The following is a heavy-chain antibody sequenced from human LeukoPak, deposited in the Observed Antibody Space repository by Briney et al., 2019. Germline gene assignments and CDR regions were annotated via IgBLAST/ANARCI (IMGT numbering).Heavy chain of an antibody. CDR2: IYYSGST. J-gene: IGHJ4*02. D-gene: IGHD4-17*01. V-gene: IGHV4-39*01. Sequence: SETLSLTCTVSGGSIMSGYYYWGWIRQPPGKGLEWIGSIYYSGSTYYNPSLKSRVTIYEDTSKNQFSLKLSSVTAADTAVYYCARDKDYGDPSGFDYWGQGALVTVSS. CDR3: ARDKDYGDPSGFDY. CDR1: GGSIMSGYYY.